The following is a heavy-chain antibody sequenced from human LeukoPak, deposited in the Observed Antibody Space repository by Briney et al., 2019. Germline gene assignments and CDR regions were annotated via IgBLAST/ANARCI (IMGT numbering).Heavy chain of an antibody. CDR2: INSDGSST. D-gene: IGHD3-3*01. Sequence: GGSLRLSCAASGFTFSSYWMHWVRQAPGKGLVWVSRINSDGSSTSYADSVKGRFTISRDNAKNTLYLQMNSLRAEDTAVYYRATSTIFGVVIIPEAFDIWGQGTMVTVSS. CDR1: GFTFSSYW. V-gene: IGHV3-74*01. CDR3: ATSTIFGVVIIPEAFDI. J-gene: IGHJ3*02.